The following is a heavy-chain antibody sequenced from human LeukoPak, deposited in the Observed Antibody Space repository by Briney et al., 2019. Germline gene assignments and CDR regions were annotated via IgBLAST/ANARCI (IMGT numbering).Heavy chain of an antibody. D-gene: IGHD6-6*01. Sequence: ASVKVSCKAPGYTFTSYYMHWVRQAPGQGLEWMGIINPSGGSTNYAQKFQGRVTMTRDTSTSTVYMELSSLRPEDTAVYFCARDRNLEYSSSSGRFDPWGQGALVTVSS. V-gene: IGHV1-46*03. J-gene: IGHJ5*02. CDR1: GYTFTSYY. CDR2: INPSGGST. CDR3: ARDRNLEYSSSSGRFDP.